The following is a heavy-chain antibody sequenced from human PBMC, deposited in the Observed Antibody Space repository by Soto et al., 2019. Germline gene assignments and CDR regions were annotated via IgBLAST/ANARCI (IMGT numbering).Heavy chain of an antibody. V-gene: IGHV1-24*01. Sequence: ASVKVSCKVSGYTLTELSMHWVRQAPGKGLELMAAFDPEDGETIYAQRFQGRVTMTEDTSTDTAYMEVSGLRSEDTAVYYCATALSRVGATFGPWGQGTLVTVSS. CDR1: GYTLTELS. D-gene: IGHD1-26*01. J-gene: IGHJ5*02. CDR2: FDPEDGET. CDR3: ATALSRVGATFGP.